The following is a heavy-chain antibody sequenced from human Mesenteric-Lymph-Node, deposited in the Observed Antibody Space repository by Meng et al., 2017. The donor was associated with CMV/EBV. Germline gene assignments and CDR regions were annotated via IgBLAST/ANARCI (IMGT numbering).Heavy chain of an antibody. J-gene: IGHJ3*02. CDR1: GFSLSTSGMC. V-gene: IGHV2-70*18. CDR3: TRVRGSDSRIFTDAVDI. D-gene: IGHD3-3*01. Sequence: SGPTLVKPTQTLTLTCTFSGFSLSTSGMCVSWVRQPPGKALEWLGLIDWDDDKFYNTPLKTRLTISKDASKNQVVLTLTNLHPADTGTYYCTRVRGSDSRIFTDAVDIWGPGTKVTVSS. CDR2: IDWDDDK.